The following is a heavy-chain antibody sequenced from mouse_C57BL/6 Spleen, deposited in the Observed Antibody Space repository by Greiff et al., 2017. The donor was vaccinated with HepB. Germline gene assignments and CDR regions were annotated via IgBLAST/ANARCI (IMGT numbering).Heavy chain of an antibody. Sequence: QVQLQQSGAELARPGASVKMSCKASGYTFTSYTMHWVKQRPGQGLEWIGYINPSSGYTKYNQKFKDKATLTADKSSSTAYMQLSSLTSEDSAVYYCARSDSSGYDNAMDYWGQGTSVTVSS. CDR3: ARSDSSGYDNAMDY. CDR1: GYTFTSYT. CDR2: INPSSGYT. D-gene: IGHD3-2*02. J-gene: IGHJ4*01. V-gene: IGHV1-4*01.